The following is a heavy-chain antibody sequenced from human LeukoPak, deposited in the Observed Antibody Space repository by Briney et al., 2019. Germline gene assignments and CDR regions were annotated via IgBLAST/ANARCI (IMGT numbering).Heavy chain of an antibody. Sequence: PGGSLRLSCAASGFTFRSYAMSWVRQAPGKGLEWVSAISGSGGSTCNADSVKGGLTISRDNYKNTLYLQMNSLRAEDTAVYYCARRNYDTIWESHRYPSGFDYWGQGTLVTVSS. D-gene: IGHD3-16*02. CDR1: GFTFRSYA. J-gene: IGHJ4*02. V-gene: IGHV3-23*01. CDR3: ARRNYDTIWESHRYPSGFDY. CDR2: ISGSGGST.